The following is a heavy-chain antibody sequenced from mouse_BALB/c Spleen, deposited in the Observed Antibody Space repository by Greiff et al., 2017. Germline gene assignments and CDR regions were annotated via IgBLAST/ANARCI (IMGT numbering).Heavy chain of an antibody. J-gene: IGHJ4*01. CDR2: ISYSGST. Sequence: EVQLQQSGPGLVKPSQSLSLTCTVTGYSITSDYAWNWIRQFPGNKLEWMGYISYSGSTSYNPSLKSRISITRDTSKNQFFLQLNSVTTEDTATYYCARSRNYWAMDYWGQGTSVTVSS. CDR1: GYSITSDYA. V-gene: IGHV3-2*02. CDR3: ARSRNYWAMDY.